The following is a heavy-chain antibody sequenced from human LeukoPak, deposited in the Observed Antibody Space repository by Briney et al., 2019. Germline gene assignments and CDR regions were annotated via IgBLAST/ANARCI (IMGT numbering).Heavy chain of an antibody. CDR1: GGSFSGYY. CDR2: INHSGST. Sequence: PSETLSLTCAVYGGSFSGYYWSWIRQPPGKGLEWIGEINHSGSTNYNPSLKSRVTISVDTAKNQFSLKLGSVTAADTDVYYCARGPDIVVVPAAMRRGGFDYWGQGTMVTVSS. J-gene: IGHJ4*02. CDR3: ARGPDIVVVPAAMRRGGFDY. V-gene: IGHV4-34*01. D-gene: IGHD2-2*01.